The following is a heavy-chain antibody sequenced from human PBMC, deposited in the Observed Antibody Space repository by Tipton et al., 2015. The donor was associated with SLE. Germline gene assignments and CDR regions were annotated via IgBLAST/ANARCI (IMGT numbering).Heavy chain of an antibody. V-gene: IGHV4-39*07. D-gene: IGHD2-21*02. Sequence: TLSLTCTVSGGSISSSSYSWGWIRQPPGKGLEWIGTIYFSGTSYYNPSLQSRVIISVDTSKNQFSLKLSSVTAADTAFYYCARLRSDLQMTDYYFDYWGQGTLVTVSS. J-gene: IGHJ4*02. CDR2: IYFSGTS. CDR3: ARLRSDLQMTDYYFDY. CDR1: GGSISSSSYS.